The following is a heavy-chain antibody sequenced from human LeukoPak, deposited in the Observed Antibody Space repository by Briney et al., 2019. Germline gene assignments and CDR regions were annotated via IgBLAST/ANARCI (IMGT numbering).Heavy chain of an antibody. CDR2: INQDGRVK. V-gene: IGHV3-7*01. D-gene: IGHD1-1*01. CDR3: ARDRDDGGFEY. Sequence: PGGSLRLSCAASGFTFPNYWMSWVRQAPEKGLEWVANINQDGRVKQYVDSMKGRFTISRDNAKNSLYLQMNSLRAEDTAVYYCARDRDDGGFEYWGRETLVTVSS. CDR1: GFTFPNYW. J-gene: IGHJ4*02.